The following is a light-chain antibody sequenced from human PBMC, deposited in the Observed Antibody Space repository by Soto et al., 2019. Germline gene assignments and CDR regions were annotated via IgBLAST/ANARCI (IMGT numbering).Light chain of an antibody. J-gene: IGKJ5*01. CDR2: GAF. V-gene: IGKV3-11*01. CDR1: PSVTNY. CDR3: QQRNIWPPVT. Sequence: EIVVTQSPATLPLSPGERATLSCRASPSVTNYLAWYQQKPGQAPRLLIYGAFNRATGIPARFSGSGSGADFTLTISSLEPEDFAVCYCQQRNIWPPVTFGQGTRLEI.